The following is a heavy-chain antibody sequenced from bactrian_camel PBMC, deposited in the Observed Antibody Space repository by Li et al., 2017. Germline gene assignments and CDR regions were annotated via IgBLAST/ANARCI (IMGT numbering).Heavy chain of an antibody. V-gene: IGHV3S1*01. Sequence: HVQLVESGGGLVQAGGSLRLSCAASGLTYSTCCMSWYRQAPGKGLEWVSGINSRTDDTTVYAESVKGRFTISIDNAKNTLYLQMNSLKTEDTAMYYCATDVTANDETPATSTGARGPRSPSP. J-gene: IGHJ4*01. CDR3: ATDVTANDETPATST. CDR1: GLTYSTCC. D-gene: IGHD3*01. CDR2: INSRTDDTT.